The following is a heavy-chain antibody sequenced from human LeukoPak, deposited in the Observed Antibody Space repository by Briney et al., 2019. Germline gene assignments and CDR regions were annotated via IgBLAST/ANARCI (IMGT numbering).Heavy chain of an antibody. D-gene: IGHD6-6*01. CDR3: ATAEQLV. Sequence: ASVEVSCRVSGDTLTEISIHWVRQTPGKGLEWMGGLHPEDREVIYAQKFQGRVTMTEDSSTDTAYMDLRSLRSEDTAVYYCATAEQLVWGQGTLVTVSS. J-gene: IGHJ4*02. CDR1: GDTLTEIS. CDR2: LHPEDREV. V-gene: IGHV1-24*01.